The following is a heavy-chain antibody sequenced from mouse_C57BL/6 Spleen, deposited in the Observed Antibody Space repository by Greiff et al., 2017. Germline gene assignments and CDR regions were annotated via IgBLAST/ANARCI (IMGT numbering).Heavy chain of an antibody. D-gene: IGHD1-1*01. CDR1: GYTFTSSW. J-gene: IGHJ1*03. CDR3: AAYCSSYFEG. V-gene: IGHV1-53*01. Sequence: QVQLQQPGTELVKPGASVKLSCKASGYTFTSSWMHWVKQRPGQGLEWIGNINPGNGGTNYNEKFKSKATLTADKSSSTANMQLSSLTSEDSAVYWCAAYCSSYFEGWGTGTTVTVSS. CDR2: INPGNGGT.